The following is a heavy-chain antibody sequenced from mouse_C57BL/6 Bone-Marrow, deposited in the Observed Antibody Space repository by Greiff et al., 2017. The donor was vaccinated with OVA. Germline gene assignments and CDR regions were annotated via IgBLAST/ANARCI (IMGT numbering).Heavy chain of an antibody. Sequence: VQLQESGAELVRPGTSVKVSCKASGYAFTNYLIEWVKQRPGQGLEWIGVINPGSGGTNYNEKFKGKATLTADKSSSTAYMQLSSLTSEDSAVYFCARPQIYYGTRDYWGQGTTLTVSS. D-gene: IGHD2-1*01. V-gene: IGHV1-54*01. CDR3: ARPQIYYGTRDY. J-gene: IGHJ2*01. CDR2: INPGSGGT. CDR1: GYAFTNYL.